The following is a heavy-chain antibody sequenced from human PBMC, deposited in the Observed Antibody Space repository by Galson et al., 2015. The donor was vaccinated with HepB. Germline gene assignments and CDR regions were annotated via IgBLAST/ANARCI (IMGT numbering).Heavy chain of an antibody. J-gene: IGHJ5*02. Sequence: SVKVSCKASGYTFTGYYMHWVRQAPGQGLEWMGRINPNSGGTNYAQKFQGRVTMTRDTSISTAYMELSRLRSDDTAVYYCARVTVTTSVTAWAWGQGTLVTVSS. D-gene: IGHD4-17*01. CDR1: GYTFTGYY. V-gene: IGHV1-2*06. CDR2: INPNSGGT. CDR3: ARVTVTTSVTAWA.